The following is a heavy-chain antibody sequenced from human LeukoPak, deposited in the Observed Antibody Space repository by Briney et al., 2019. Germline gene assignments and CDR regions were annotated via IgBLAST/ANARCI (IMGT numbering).Heavy chain of an antibody. J-gene: IGHJ4*02. V-gene: IGHV4-34*01. CDR2: INDNGRA. CDR3: ARGPQQQLGLRVYDY. Sequence: SETLSLTCAVYGGSFSNYYWNWIRQPPGKGLEWLGEINDNGRANYNPSLMSRVTVSVDTSKNQFSLRLTSVTATDTAVYYSARGPQQQLGLRVYDYWGQGTLVTVSP. CDR1: GGSFSNYY. D-gene: IGHD6-13*01.